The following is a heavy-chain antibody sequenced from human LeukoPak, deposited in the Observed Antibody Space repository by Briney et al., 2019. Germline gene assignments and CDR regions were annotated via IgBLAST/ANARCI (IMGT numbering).Heavy chain of an antibody. J-gene: IGHJ6*03. D-gene: IGHD6-13*01. CDR3: AKVDRGDYSSRPVPYYNYYMNV. V-gene: IGHV3-21*01. CDR1: GFTFSYYS. Sequence: TGGSLRLSCAASGFTFSYYSMNWVRQAPGRGLEWVSCISSSSSLIFYSDSVRGRFTISRDNAKNLLYLHMNSLRVEDTAVYYCAKVDRGDYSSRPVPYYNYYMNVWGKGTTVTVSS. CDR2: ISSSSSLI.